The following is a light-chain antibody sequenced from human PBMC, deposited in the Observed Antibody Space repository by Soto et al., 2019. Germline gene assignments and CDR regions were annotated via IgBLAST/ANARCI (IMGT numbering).Light chain of an antibody. CDR3: QQYGSSLYT. V-gene: IGKV3-20*01. J-gene: IGKJ2*01. CDR2: AAS. Sequence: EIVLTQSPGTLSLSPGERATVSCRASQSVNNNYVAWYQQKSGQAPRLLIFAASSRAPGIPGRFSGSGSGADFTLTITRLEPDDFAVYYCQQYGSSLYTFGQGPSWRSN. CDR1: QSVNNNY.